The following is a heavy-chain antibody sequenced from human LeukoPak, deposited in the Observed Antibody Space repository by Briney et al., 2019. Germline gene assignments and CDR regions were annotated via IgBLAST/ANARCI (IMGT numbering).Heavy chain of an antibody. J-gene: IGHJ5*02. CDR2: ISGSGGST. D-gene: IGHD2-15*01. CDR3: AKEPFHCSGGSCFRWFDP. Sequence: GRSLRLSCAASRFTFSSYAMSWVRHAPRKGLEWVSAISGSGGSTYYADSVKGRFTISRDNSKNTLYLQMNSLRAEDTAVYYCAKEPFHCSGGSCFRWFDPWGQGTLVTVSS. V-gene: IGHV3-23*01. CDR1: RFTFSSYA.